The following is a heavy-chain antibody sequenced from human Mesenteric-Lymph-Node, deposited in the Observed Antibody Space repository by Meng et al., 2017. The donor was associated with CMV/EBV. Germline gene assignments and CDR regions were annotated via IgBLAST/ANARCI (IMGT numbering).Heavy chain of an antibody. CDR3: ARLDYYDRSGYSDYYYYGMDV. D-gene: IGHD3-22*01. CDR2: INTDGRST. CDR1: GFTFSSYY. J-gene: IGHJ6*02. Sequence: GESLKISCAACGFTFSSYYMHWVRQAPGKGLVWVSRINTDGRSTKYADSVKGRFTTSRDNAKNTLYLQMNSLRVEDTAVYFCARLDYYDRSGYSDYYYYGMDVWGQGTTVTVSS. V-gene: IGHV3-74*03.